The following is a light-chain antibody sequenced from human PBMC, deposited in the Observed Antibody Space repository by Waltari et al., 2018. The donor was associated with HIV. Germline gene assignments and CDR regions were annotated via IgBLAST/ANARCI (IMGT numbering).Light chain of an antibody. CDR2: DNN. J-gene: IGLJ2*01. CDR3: EAWDSGPRAVV. CDR1: SSNIGNNY. Sequence: QHVLTQPPSVSAAPGQKVTISCSGTSSNIGNNYVYWYQQFPGAAPKLLLDDNNKRPSGIPDRFSGSKSGTSATLGIIGLQTGYEADYYCEAWDSGPRAVVFGGGTKLTVL. V-gene: IGLV1-51*01.